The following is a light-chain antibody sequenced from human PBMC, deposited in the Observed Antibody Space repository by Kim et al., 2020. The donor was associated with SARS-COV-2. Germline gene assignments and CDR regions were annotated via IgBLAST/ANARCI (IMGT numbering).Light chain of an antibody. CDR1: HGVLTSNNRNS. Sequence: ATISCKSSHGVLTSNNRNSVAWYQKKPGQPPKLIIYWASTRESGVPDRLSGSGSGTDFTLIINSLQDEDVANYYCQQYYSLPLTYGQGTRLEIK. V-gene: IGKV4-1*01. CDR3: QQYYSLPLT. J-gene: IGKJ5*01. CDR2: WAS.